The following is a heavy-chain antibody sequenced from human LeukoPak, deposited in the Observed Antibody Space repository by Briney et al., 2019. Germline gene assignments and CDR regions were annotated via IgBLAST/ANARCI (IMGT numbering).Heavy chain of an antibody. Sequence: SVKVSCKASEGTFSSYAISWVRQAPGQGLEWMGRIIPILGIANYAQKFQGRVTITADKSTSTAYMELSSLRSEDTAVYYCARGGRGRDSSGYYNFWYFDLWGRGTLVTVSS. CDR1: EGTFSSYA. CDR3: ARGGRGRDSSGYYNFWYFDL. D-gene: IGHD3-22*01. CDR2: IIPILGIA. J-gene: IGHJ2*01. V-gene: IGHV1-69*04.